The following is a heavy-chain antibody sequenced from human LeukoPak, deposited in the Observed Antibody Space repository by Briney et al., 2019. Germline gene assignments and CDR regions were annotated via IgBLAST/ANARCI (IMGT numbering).Heavy chain of an antibody. D-gene: IGHD4-17*01. V-gene: IGHV3-7*01. CDR2: IKQDGSER. CDR3: ARDGDYIMLPFDY. CDR1: GFTFTRYW. Sequence: PGRSLRLSCAASGFTFTRYWMSWVRQAPGKGLEWVANIKQDGSERHYVDSVKGRFTISRDNARNSVYLQMNSLSNDDTAVYYCARDGDYIMLPFDYWGQGILVTVSS. J-gene: IGHJ4*02.